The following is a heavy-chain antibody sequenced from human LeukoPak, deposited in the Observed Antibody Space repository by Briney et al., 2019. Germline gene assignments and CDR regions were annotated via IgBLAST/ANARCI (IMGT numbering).Heavy chain of an antibody. D-gene: IGHD1-1*01. V-gene: IGHV3-7*01. J-gene: IGHJ6*03. Sequence: GGSLRLSCEASGFSISTYCMTWVRQAPGKGLEWVATIKQDGTAKYYAVSVKGRFSVSRDNAKNSLYLQMNSLRLEDTAVYYCARLGRLEISQYMDVWGKGTTVTVSS. CDR1: GFSISTYC. CDR2: IKQDGTAK. CDR3: ARLGRLEISQYMDV.